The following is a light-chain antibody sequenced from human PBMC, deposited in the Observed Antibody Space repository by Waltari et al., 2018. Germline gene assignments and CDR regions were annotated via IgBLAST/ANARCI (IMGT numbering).Light chain of an antibody. Sequence: DIQMTQSPSTLSASVGDRVTITCRASQNISIWLDWYQQRPGKAPNLLIYKASSLESGVPSKFSGSVSGTEFTLTISSLQPDDFATYYCQQYKSYSVTFGGGTKVEIK. CDR1: QNISIW. V-gene: IGKV1-5*03. CDR3: QQYKSYSVT. CDR2: KAS. J-gene: IGKJ4*01.